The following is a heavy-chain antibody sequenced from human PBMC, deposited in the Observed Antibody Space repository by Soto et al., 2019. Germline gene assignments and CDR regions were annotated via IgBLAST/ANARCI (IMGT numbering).Heavy chain of an antibody. CDR1: GSSISSSSYY. D-gene: IGHD3-22*01. CDR3: ASLHYYDSSGDYLVYCYYGRDG. CDR2: IYYGGTT. V-gene: IGHV4-39*01. J-gene: IGHJ6*04. Sequence: PSETLSLPCTVSGSSISSSSYYWGWIRQPPGKGLEWLGSIYYGGTTYYKPSLKSRVTISVDTSKNQFSLKLSSVTAADTAVYYCASLHYYDSSGDYLVYCYYGRDGFGKPTRGAV.